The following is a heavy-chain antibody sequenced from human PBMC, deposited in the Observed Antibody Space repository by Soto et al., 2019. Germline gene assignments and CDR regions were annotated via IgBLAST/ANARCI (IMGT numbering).Heavy chain of an antibody. CDR3: AKSIAVATGWLDP. Sequence: PRGSLILSCASSGFIFSTYAMPWVRQAPGKGLEWVAGIWYDGSNTFYSDAAKGRVSISRDNSKNTVVLQMNSLRAEDTAVYYCAKSIAVATGWLDPWGQGIQVTVSS. J-gene: IGHJ5*02. D-gene: IGHD6-19*01. CDR2: IWYDGSNT. CDR1: GFIFSTYA. V-gene: IGHV3-33*06.